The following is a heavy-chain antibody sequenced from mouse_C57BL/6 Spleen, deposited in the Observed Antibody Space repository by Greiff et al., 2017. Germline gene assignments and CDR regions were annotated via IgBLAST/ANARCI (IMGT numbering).Heavy chain of an antibody. J-gene: IGHJ4*01. CDR2: IYPGDGDT. Sequence: QVQLQQSGAELVKPGASVKISCKASGYAFSSYWMNWVKQRPGKGLEWIGQIYPGDGDTNYNGKLKGKVTLTADKSSSTADMQLSSLTAEDSAVYFCAREGGYYDYYAMDYWGQGTSVTVSS. V-gene: IGHV1-80*01. D-gene: IGHD2-3*01. CDR3: AREGGYYDYYAMDY. CDR1: GYAFSSYW.